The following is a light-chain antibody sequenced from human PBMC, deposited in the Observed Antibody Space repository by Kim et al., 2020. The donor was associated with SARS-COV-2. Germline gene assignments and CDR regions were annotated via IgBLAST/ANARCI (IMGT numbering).Light chain of an antibody. J-gene: IGLJ2*01. CDR3: QAWDSSTPV. V-gene: IGLV3-1*01. CDR1: KLGDKY. Sequence: SYELTQPPSVSVSPGQTASITCSGDKLGDKYACWYQQKPGQSPVLVIYQDSKRPSGIPERFSGSNSGNTATLTISGTQAVVEADYYCQAWDSSTPVFGGGTQLTVL. CDR2: QDS.